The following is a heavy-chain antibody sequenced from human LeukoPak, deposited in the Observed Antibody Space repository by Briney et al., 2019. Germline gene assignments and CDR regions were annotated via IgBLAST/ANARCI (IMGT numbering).Heavy chain of an antibody. V-gene: IGHV3-30*18. CDR2: VSYEGRTQ. Sequence: GGSLRLSCAASGFTFSNYGMHWVRQSPGQGLEWVAVVSYEGRTQYYADSVKGRFTISRDNSKNTLFLQMNSLRAEDTAVYYCSKEITPYTSHLYLVNWGQGTLVSVSS. CDR1: GFTFSNYG. CDR3: SKEITPYTSHLYLVN. J-gene: IGHJ4*02. D-gene: IGHD2-15*01.